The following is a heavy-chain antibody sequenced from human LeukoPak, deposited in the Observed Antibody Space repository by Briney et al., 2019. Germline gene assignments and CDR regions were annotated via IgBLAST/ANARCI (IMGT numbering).Heavy chain of an antibody. CDR1: GFTFSSYG. CDR3: AKDRRAGSYDY. V-gene: IGHV3-23*01. CDR2: ISGSGGSI. Sequence: GGTLRLSCAASGFTFSSYGMSWVRQAPGKGLEWVSAISGSGGSIYYADSVKGRFTISRDNSKNTLYLQMNSLRAEDTAVYYCAKDRRAGSYDYWGQGTLVTVSS. J-gene: IGHJ4*02. D-gene: IGHD3-10*01.